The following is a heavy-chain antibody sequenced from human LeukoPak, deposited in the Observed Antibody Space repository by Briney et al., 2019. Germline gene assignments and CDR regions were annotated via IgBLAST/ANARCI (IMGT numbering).Heavy chain of an antibody. CDR2: IRYDGSKT. CDR1: GFDLSRNG. J-gene: IGHJ4*02. CDR3: ARDFGDVNSNYYYIPEY. V-gene: IGHV3-30*02. Sequence: GGSLRLSCAASGFDLSRNGMHWVRQAPGKGLEWVSFIRYDGSKTFYGDSVTGRFTISRDNSKNTLYLQMNSLRPEDTAVYYCARDFGDVNSNYYYIPEYWGQGVLVTVSS. D-gene: IGHD3-22*01.